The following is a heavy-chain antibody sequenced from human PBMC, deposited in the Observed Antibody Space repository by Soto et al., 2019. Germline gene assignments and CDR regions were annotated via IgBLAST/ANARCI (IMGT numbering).Heavy chain of an antibody. CDR3: ARRAETNGWNGFGADKYYFDF. J-gene: IGHJ4*02. CDR1: GYTFTSYD. V-gene: IGHV1-8*01. Sequence: ASVKVSCKASGYTFTSYDIYCVRQATGQGLEWMGWMNPNTGNSDYAQKFQGRVTVTSDTSINTVYMELSSLRSEDTAVYYCARRAETNGWNGFGADKYYFDFWGQGTLVTVSS. CDR2: MNPNTGNS. D-gene: IGHD1-1*01.